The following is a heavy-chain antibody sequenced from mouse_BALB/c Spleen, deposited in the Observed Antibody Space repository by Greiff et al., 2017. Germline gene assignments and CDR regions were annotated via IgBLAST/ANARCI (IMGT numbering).Heavy chain of an antibody. V-gene: IGHV5-6-3*01. CDR1: GFTFSSYG. CDR3: ARDDDYGYFDY. CDR2: INSNGGST. Sequence: EVQRVESGGGLVQPGGSLKLSCAASGFTFSSYGMSWVRQTPDKRLELVATINSNGGSTYYPDSVKGRFTISRDNAKNTLYLQMSSLKSEDTAMYYCARDDDYGYFDYWGQGTTLTVSS. D-gene: IGHD2-4*01. J-gene: IGHJ2*01.